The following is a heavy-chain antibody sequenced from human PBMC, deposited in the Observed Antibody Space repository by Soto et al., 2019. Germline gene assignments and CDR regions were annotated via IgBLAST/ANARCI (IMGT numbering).Heavy chain of an antibody. Sequence: SETLSLTCAVSGDSVRSSNWWTWVRQSPGKGLEWVGEIYHLGGTNYNPSLKSRVTISVDMAKNQVSLKLSSVTAADTAVYYCATMKKPRGYYYGLNVWGQGTTVTVSS. CDR2: IYHLGGT. J-gene: IGHJ6*02. V-gene: IGHV4-4*02. CDR1: GDSVRSSNW. CDR3: ATMKKPRGYYYGLNV.